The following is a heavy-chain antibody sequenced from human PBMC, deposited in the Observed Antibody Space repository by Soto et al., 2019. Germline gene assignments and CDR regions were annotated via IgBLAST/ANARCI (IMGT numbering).Heavy chain of an antibody. V-gene: IGHV4-31*03. CDR2: IYYSGST. Sequence: PSETLSLTCTVSGGSISSGGYYWSWIRQHPGESLEWIGYIYYSGSTYYNPSLKSRVTISVDTSKNQFSLELSSVTAADTAVYYCARSMGAQSTHDYSNYRKYYYYYMDVWGKGTTVTVSS. D-gene: IGHD4-4*01. CDR3: ARSMGAQSTHDYSNYRKYYYYYMDV. J-gene: IGHJ6*03. CDR1: GGSISSGGYY.